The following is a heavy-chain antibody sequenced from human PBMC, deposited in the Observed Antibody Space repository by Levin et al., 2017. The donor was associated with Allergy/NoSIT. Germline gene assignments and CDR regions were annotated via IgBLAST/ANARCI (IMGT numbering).Heavy chain of an antibody. J-gene: IGHJ4*02. Sequence: GGSLRLSCAASGFTFSRHAMSWVRQAPGKGLDWVSSIDASGAATFYADSVKGRFTISRDNSKNTLFLQMNSLRVDDTAVYYCAKAGSGGFRDSWGQGTLVTVSS. CDR3: AKAGSGGFRDS. D-gene: IGHD1-26*01. CDR2: IDASGAAT. V-gene: IGHV3-23*01. CDR1: GFTFSRHA.